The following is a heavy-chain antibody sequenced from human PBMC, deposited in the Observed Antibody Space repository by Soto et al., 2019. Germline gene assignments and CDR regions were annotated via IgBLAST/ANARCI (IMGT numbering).Heavy chain of an antibody. CDR2: TYYRSKWYN. V-gene: IGHV6-1*01. Sequence: SQTLSLTCAISGYSVSSNSAAWNWIRQSPSRGLEWLGRTYYRSKWYNDYAVSVKSRITINPDTSKNQFSLQLNSVTPEDTAVYYCARDKSHYSSSWYARINYYYYGMDVWGQGTTVTVSS. D-gene: IGHD6-13*01. CDR1: GYSVSSNSAA. CDR3: ARDKSHYSSSWYARINYYYYGMDV. J-gene: IGHJ6*02.